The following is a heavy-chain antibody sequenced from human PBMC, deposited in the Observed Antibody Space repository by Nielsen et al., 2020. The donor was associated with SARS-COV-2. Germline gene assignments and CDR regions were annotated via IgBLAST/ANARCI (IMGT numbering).Heavy chain of an antibody. D-gene: IGHD3-22*01. CDR3: ARPMYYYDSSGYYDWFDP. CDR1: GYSFTSYW. V-gene: IGHV5-10-1*01. Sequence: GESLKISCKGSGYSFTSYWISWVRQMPGKGLEWMGRIDPSDSYTNYSPSFQGHVTISVDKSISTAYLQWSSLKASDTAMYYCARPMYYYDSSGYYDWFDPWGQGTLVTVSS. J-gene: IGHJ5*02. CDR2: IDPSDSYT.